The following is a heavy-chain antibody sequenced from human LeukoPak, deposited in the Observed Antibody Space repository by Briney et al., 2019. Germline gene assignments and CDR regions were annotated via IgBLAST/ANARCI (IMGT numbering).Heavy chain of an antibody. CDR3: ARDREDGYSAFDI. CDR2: INPNSGDT. D-gene: IGHD5-24*01. CDR1: GYTFTGYY. J-gene: IGHJ3*02. Sequence: ASVKVSCKASGYTFTGYYIHWVRQAPGQGLEWMGWINPNSGDTHYTQKFQGRVTMTSDTSISTAYMELSSLRSEDTAVYYCARDREDGYSAFDIWGQGTMVTVSS. V-gene: IGHV1-2*02.